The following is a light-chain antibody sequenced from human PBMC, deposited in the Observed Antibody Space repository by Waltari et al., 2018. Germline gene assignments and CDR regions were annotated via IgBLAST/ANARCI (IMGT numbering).Light chain of an antibody. V-gene: IGKV3-20*01. CDR2: GTS. CDR3: QQYGSVPYT. J-gene: IGKJ2*01. Sequence: EIVLTQSPGTLSLSPRARATLSCRSSETVGSSYLAWFQQRPGLPPRLLIYGTSTRATGIPDRFSGSGSGTDFTLTISRLEPEDSATFYCQQYGSVPYTFGQGTKLEIK. CDR1: ETVGSSY.